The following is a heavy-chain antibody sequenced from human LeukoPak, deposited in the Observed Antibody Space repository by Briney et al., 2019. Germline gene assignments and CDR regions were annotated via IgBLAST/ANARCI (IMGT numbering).Heavy chain of an antibody. Sequence: SETLSLTCTVSGGSTSSYYWSWIRQPPGKGLEWIGYIYYSGSTYYNPSLKSRVTISVDTSKNQFSLKLSSVTAADTAVYYCARVRSGYYYFDYWGQGTLVTVSS. J-gene: IGHJ4*02. CDR2: IYYSGST. V-gene: IGHV4-59*01. CDR3: ARVRSGYYYFDY. D-gene: IGHD3-3*01. CDR1: GGSTSSYY.